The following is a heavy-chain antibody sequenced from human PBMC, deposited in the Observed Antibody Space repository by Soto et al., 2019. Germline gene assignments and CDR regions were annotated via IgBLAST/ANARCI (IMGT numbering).Heavy chain of an antibody. CDR1: GFPFSTSN. CDR3: ARGVLPISSTSWFDT. V-gene: IGHV3-21*01. D-gene: IGHD3-16*01. Sequence: EVQLVESGGGLVNPGGSLRLSCVVSGFPFSTSNMNWVRQAPGKGREWVSFISRSSNYIYYADSVKGRFTISRDDAENSLFLQMNRLRAEDTAVYYCARGVLPISSTSWFDTWGQGTLVTVSS. J-gene: IGHJ5*02. CDR2: ISRSSNYI.